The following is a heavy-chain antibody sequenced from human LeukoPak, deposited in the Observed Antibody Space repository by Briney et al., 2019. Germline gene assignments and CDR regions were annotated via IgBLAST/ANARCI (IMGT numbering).Heavy chain of an antibody. J-gene: IGHJ4*02. V-gene: IGHV4-34*01. Sequence: PSETLSVTCAVYGGSFSNYYWTWIRQPRGKGLEWIGEINHGGSPNYSPSLKSRVTISVDTSKSQFSLKLSSVTAADTAVYYCARGTAMVLRNNYYFDSWGQGTLVTVSS. CDR3: ARGTAMVLRNNYYFDS. CDR2: INHGGSP. CDR1: GGSFSNYY. D-gene: IGHD5-18*01.